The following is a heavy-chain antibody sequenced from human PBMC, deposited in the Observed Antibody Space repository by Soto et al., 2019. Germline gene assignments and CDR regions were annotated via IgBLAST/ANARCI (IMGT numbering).Heavy chain of an antibody. Sequence: GASVKVPCKASGGTFSSYAISWVRQAPGQGLEWMGGIIPIFGTANYAQKFQGRVTITADKSTSTAYMELSSLRSEDTAVYYCARHSGYDFGWFDPWGQGTLVTVSS. V-gene: IGHV1-69*06. CDR1: GGTFSSYA. J-gene: IGHJ5*02. CDR3: ARHSGYDFGWFDP. D-gene: IGHD5-12*01. CDR2: IIPIFGTA.